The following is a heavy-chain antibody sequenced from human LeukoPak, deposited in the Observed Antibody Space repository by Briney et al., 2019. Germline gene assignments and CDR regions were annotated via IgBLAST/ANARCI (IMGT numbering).Heavy chain of an antibody. CDR3: ARDQPPLYGSGSYSFDY. J-gene: IGHJ4*02. CDR1: GDSVSSNSAA. D-gene: IGHD3-10*01. CDR2: TYYRSKWYN. V-gene: IGHV6-1*01. Sequence: ASQTLSLTCAISGDSVSSNSAAWNWIRQSPSRGLEWLGRTYYRSKWYNDYAVSVKSRITINPDTSKNQFSLQLNSVTPEDTAVYYCARDQPPLYGSGSYSFDYWGQGTLVTVSS.